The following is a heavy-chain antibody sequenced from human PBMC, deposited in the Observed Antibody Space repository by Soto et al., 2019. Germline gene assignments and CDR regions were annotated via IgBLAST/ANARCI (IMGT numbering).Heavy chain of an antibody. CDR3: ARGLITGSHYSGGWYYFDS. D-gene: IGHD6-19*01. J-gene: IGHJ4*02. CDR2: INHSGSA. Sequence: SETLSLTCAVSGGSISSCGYSWSWIRQTPGKGLQWIGQINHSGSASYNPSLKSRVTISVHTSNSQFSLELSSVTAADTAVYYCARGLITGSHYSGGWYYFDSWGQGTQVTVSS. V-gene: IGHV4-34*01. CDR1: GGSISSCGYS.